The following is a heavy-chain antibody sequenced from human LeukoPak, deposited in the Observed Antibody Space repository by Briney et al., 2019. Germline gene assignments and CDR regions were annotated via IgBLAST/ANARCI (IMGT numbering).Heavy chain of an antibody. CDR2: ISGSGGST. V-gene: IGHV3-23*01. CDR1: GFTFSSYA. J-gene: IGHJ4*02. Sequence: GGSLRLSCAASGFTFSSYAMSWVRQAPGKGLEWVSAISGSGGSTYYADSVKGRFTISRDNSKNTLYLQMNSLRAEDTAVYYCARSRRRELLRTYFDYWGQGTLVTVSS. D-gene: IGHD1-26*01. CDR3: ARSRRRELLRTYFDY.